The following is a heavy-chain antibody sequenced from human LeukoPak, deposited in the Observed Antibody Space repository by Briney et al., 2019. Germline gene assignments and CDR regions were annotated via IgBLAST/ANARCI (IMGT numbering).Heavy chain of an antibody. D-gene: IGHD1-1*01. CDR2: VSYSGST. CDR1: GASISNYY. CDR3: ARHERGAETFDY. Sequence: SETLSLTCTVSGASISNYYGSWLRQPPGKGLECIGYVSYSGSTTHNPSLKTRVTISADTSKTQFSLKLTSVTAADTAVYYCARHERGAETFDYWGQGTLVTVSS. J-gene: IGHJ4*02. V-gene: IGHV4-59*08.